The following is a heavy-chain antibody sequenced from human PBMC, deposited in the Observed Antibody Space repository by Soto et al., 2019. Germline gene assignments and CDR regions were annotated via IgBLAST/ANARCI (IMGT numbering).Heavy chain of an antibody. J-gene: IGHJ4*02. V-gene: IGHV4-61*01. CDR2: IYYSGST. CDR1: GGSLSSVSYS. Sequence: SGTLSLTCTVSGGSLSSVSYSWAWIRQPPGKGLEWIGYIYYSGSTNYNPSLKSRVTMSVDTSKNQFSLKLSSVTAADTAVYYWARDCCSVTCDGLDCWGRGALVTVSS. CDR3: ARDCCSVTCDGLDC. D-gene: IGHD2-15*01.